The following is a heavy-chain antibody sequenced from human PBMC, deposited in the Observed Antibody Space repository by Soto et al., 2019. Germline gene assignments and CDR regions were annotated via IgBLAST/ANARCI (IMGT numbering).Heavy chain of an antibody. V-gene: IGHV4-39*01. D-gene: IGHD6-13*01. J-gene: IGHJ4*02. CDR1: GGSISSSSYY. Sequence: SETLSLTCTVSGGSISSSSYYWGWIRQPPGKGLEWIGSIYYSGSTYYNPSLKSRVTISVDTSKNQFSLKLSSVTAADTAVYYCARAVFDSSSWYIVLAYWGQGTLVTVSS. CDR3: ARAVFDSSSWYIVLAY. CDR2: IYYSGST.